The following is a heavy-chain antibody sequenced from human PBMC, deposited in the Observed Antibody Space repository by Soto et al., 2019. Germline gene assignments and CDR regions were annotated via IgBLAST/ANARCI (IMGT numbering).Heavy chain of an antibody. CDR3: ARSRDGYNLNPIDQ. CDR2: FFYTGST. Sequence: QVQLQVSGPGLVKPSATLSLSCTVSTGSTNSFYWSWIRQPPGKGLQWLGYFFYTGSTNHHPSLKSRVTISLDMSSNQFSLRLSAVTAADTAMYYCARSRDGYNLNPIDQWGQGLLVTVSS. V-gene: IGHV4-59*01. J-gene: IGHJ4*02. D-gene: IGHD5-12*01. CDR1: TGSTNSFY.